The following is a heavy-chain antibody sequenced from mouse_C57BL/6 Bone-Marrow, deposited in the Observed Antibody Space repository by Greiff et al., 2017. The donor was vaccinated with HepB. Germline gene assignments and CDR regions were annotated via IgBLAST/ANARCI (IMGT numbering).Heavy chain of an antibody. CDR3: AVVATNYYAMDY. V-gene: IGHV1-19*01. D-gene: IGHD1-1*01. Sequence: VQLQQSGPVLVKPGASVKMSCKASGYTFTDYYMNWVKQSHGKSLEWIGVINPYNGGTSYNQKFKGKATLTVDKSSSTAYMELNSLTSEDSAVYYCAVVATNYYAMDYWGQGTSVTVSS. J-gene: IGHJ4*01. CDR1: GYTFTDYY. CDR2: INPYNGGT.